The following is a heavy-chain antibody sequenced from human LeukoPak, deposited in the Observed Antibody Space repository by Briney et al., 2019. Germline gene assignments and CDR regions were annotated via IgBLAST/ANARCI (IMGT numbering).Heavy chain of an antibody. CDR3: ARVLRYCSGGNCYSGGLGYMDV. CDR2: ISRSGSTK. J-gene: IGHJ6*03. V-gene: IGHV3-11*01. D-gene: IGHD2-15*01. Sequence: GGSLRLSCAASGFTFSDYNMRWIRQAPGKGLEWVSSISRSGSTKYYADSVKGRFTISRENAKNSLFLQMNSLRAEDTAVYYCARVLRYCSGGNCYSGGLGYMDVWGKGTTVTISS. CDR1: GFTFSDYN.